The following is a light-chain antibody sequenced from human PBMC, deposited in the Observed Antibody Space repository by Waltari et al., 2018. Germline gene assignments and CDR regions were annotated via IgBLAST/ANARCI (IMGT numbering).Light chain of an antibody. J-gene: IGKJ3*01. CDR2: GAS. CDR1: QDIRNY. V-gene: IGKV1-33*01. CDR3: QQYDNLLFT. Sequence: DIQMTQSPSSLSACVGDRVTITCQASQDIRNYLNWYQQKPGKAPKVLIYGASNLETGVPSRFSGSGSGTHFTFTISSLQPEDIATYYCQQYDNLLFTFGPGTKVDIK.